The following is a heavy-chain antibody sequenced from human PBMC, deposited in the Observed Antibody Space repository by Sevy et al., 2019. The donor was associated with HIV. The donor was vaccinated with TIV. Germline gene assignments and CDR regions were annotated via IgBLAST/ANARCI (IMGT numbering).Heavy chain of an antibody. CDR1: GFIISTSP. CDR2: LSYDDSDE. J-gene: IGHJ4*02. CDR3: AKDDLGSIDY. V-gene: IGHV3-30-3*02. Sequence: GGSLRLSCAASGFIISTSPMHWVRQAPGKGLECVAILSYDDSDENYADSVKGRFTISRDNSKNTLYLQMNSLRTEDTAVYYCAKDDLGSIDYWGQGTLVTVSS. D-gene: IGHD3-10*01.